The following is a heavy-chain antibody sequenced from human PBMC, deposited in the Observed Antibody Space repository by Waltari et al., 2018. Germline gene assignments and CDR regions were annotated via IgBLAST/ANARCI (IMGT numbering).Heavy chain of an antibody. V-gene: IGHV3-7*04. J-gene: IGHJ4*02. D-gene: IGHD2-21*02. CDR2: IKQDGGAK. CDR3: ARGVTTVEC. Sequence: EVQLVESGGGLVQPGGSLRLSCSGSGFTFSNSWMSWVRQAPGKGLGGGARIKQDGGAKYYVDSMKGRFTISRDNDNNSLFLQMDSLRVEDTAVYYCARGVTTVECWGQGALVTVSS. CDR1: GFTFSNSW.